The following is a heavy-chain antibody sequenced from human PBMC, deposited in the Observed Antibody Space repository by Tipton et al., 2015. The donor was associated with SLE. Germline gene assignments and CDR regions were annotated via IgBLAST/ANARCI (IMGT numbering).Heavy chain of an antibody. CDR1: GDSITSGDYY. CDR3: ARETPQFLWFGGIGSEYYWFDP. V-gene: IGHV4-61*02. J-gene: IGHJ5*02. CDR2: IYSNGDT. Sequence: TLSLTCTVSGDSITSGDYYWTWIRQPAGKGLEWIGRIYSNGDTNYNPSLESRVTISVDTSKNQFSLKLSSVSAADTAVYYCARETPQFLWFGGIGSEYYWFDPWGLGTLVTVSS. D-gene: IGHD3-10*01.